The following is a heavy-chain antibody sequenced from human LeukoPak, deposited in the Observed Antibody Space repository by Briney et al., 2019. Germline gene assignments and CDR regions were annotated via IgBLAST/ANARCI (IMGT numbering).Heavy chain of an antibody. CDR3: ARDLSAAARFHWFDP. V-gene: IGHV4-34*01. D-gene: IGHD6-13*01. CDR2: INHSGST. Sequence: SGTLSLTCAVYGGSFSGYYWSWIRQPPGKGLEWIGEINHSGSTNYNPSLKSRVTISVDTSKNQFSLKLSSVTAADTAVYYCARDLSAAARFHWFDPWGQGTLVTVSS. J-gene: IGHJ5*02. CDR1: GGSFSGYY.